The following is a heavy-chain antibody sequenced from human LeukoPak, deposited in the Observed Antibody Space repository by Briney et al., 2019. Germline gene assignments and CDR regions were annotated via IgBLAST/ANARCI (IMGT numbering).Heavy chain of an antibody. CDR3: ARIYYYGSGTSRWYFDL. Sequence: KASETLSLTCAVYGGSFSGYYWSWIRQPPGKGLEWIGEINHSGSTNYNPSLKSRVTISVDTSKNQFSLKLSSVTAADTAVYYCARIYYYGSGTSRWYFDLWGRGTLVTVSS. CDR2: INHSGST. CDR1: GGSFSGYY. V-gene: IGHV4-34*01. J-gene: IGHJ2*01. D-gene: IGHD3-10*01.